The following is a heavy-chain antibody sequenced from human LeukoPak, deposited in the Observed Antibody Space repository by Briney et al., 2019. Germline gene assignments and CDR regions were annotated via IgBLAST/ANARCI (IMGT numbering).Heavy chain of an antibody. CDR2: INHSGST. Sequence: KPSETLSLTCAVYGGSFSGYYWSWIRQPPGKGLEWIGEINHSGSTNYNPSLKSRVTISVDTSKNQFPLKLSSVTAADTAVYYCASESGGNLLRLFDYWGQGTLVTLSS. CDR3: ASESGGNLLRLFDY. J-gene: IGHJ4*02. D-gene: IGHD2-15*01. V-gene: IGHV4-34*01. CDR1: GGSFSGYY.